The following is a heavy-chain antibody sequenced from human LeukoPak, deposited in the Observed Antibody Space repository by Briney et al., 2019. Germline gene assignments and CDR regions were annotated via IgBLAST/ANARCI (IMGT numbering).Heavy chain of an antibody. Sequence: GGSLRLSCAASGFTFYDYAMHWVRQAPGKGLEWVSLISGDGGSTYYADSVKGRFTISRDNSKNSLYLQMNSLRTEDTALYYCAKDVDPLRSPDYYDSSGHFDYWGQGTLVTVSS. D-gene: IGHD3-22*01. J-gene: IGHJ4*02. CDR2: ISGDGGST. V-gene: IGHV3-43*02. CDR1: GFTFYDYA. CDR3: AKDVDPLRSPDYYDSSGHFDY.